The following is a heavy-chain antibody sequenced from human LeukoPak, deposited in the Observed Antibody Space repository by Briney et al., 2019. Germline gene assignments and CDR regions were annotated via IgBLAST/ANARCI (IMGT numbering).Heavy chain of an antibody. Sequence: PGGSLRLSCAASGFTFSSYSMNWVRRAPGKGLEWVSSISSSSSYIYYADSVKGRFSISRDNAKNSLYLQMNSLRAEDTAVYYCARDRIIYGDYGDAFDIWGQGTMVTVSS. D-gene: IGHD4-17*01. J-gene: IGHJ3*02. V-gene: IGHV3-21*01. CDR1: GFTFSSYS. CDR3: ARDRIIYGDYGDAFDI. CDR2: ISSSSSYI.